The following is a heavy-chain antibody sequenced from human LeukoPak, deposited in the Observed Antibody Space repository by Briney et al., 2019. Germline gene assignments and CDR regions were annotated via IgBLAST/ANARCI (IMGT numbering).Heavy chain of an antibody. J-gene: IGHJ4*02. CDR2: ISAYNGNT. CDR3: ARAPYYDSSGPFDY. D-gene: IGHD3-22*01. Sequence: ASVKVSCKASGYTFTSYGISWVRQAPGQGLEWMGWISAYNGNTNYAQKLQGRVTMTTDTSTSTAYMELRSLRSDDTAVYYCARAPYYDSSGPFDYWGQGTLVTVSS. CDR1: GYTFTSYG. V-gene: IGHV1-18*01.